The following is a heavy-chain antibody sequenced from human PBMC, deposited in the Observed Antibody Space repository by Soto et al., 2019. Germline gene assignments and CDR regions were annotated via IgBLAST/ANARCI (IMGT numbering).Heavy chain of an antibody. D-gene: IGHD3-3*01. V-gene: IGHV4-34*01. J-gene: IGHJ6*02. CDR2: INHSGST. CDR1: GGSFSGYY. Sequence: PSGTMSLTCAVYGGSFSGYYWSWIRQPPGKGLEWIGEINHSGSTNYNPSLKSRVTISVDTSKNQFSLKLSSVTAADTAVYYCARDCRYYDFWSGSGRNYYYYRMDVWGQGTTVT. CDR3: ARDCRYYDFWSGSGRNYYYYRMDV.